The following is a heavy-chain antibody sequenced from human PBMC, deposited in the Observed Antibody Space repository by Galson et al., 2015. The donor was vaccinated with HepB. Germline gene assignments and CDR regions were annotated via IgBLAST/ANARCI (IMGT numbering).Heavy chain of an antibody. Sequence: SLRLSCAASGFTVGDNYISWVRQAPGNGLEWISVLYPPGNTYYADSVKGRFTISRDTSKNTLYLQMNSLKVEDTAVYYCAGEGGPGPGSFNYWGQGTLVAVSA. CDR2: LYPPGNT. CDR3: AGEGGPGPGSFNY. J-gene: IGHJ4*02. V-gene: IGHV3-53*01. CDR1: GFTVGDNY.